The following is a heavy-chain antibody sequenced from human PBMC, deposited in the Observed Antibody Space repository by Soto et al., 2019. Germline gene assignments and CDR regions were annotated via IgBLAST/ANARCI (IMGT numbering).Heavy chain of an antibody. D-gene: IGHD3-22*01. CDR1: GGSISSGGYH. V-gene: IGHV4-31*03. CDR3: ARESTYYYDSSGYYYPNAFDI. CDR2: IYYSGST. J-gene: IGHJ3*02. Sequence: PSETLSLTCTVSGGSISSGGYHWSWIRQHPGKGLEWIGYIYYSGSTYYNPSLKSRVTISVDTSKNQFSLKLSSVTAADTAVYYCARESTYYYDSSGYYYPNAFDIWGQGTMVTVSS.